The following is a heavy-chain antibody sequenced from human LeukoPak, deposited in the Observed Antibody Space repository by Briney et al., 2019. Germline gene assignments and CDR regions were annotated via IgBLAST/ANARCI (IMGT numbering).Heavy chain of an antibody. CDR3: AGHGGSSWSLDY. CDR1: GASISSFY. CDR2: IYTSGST. V-gene: IGHV4-4*09. J-gene: IGHJ4*02. D-gene: IGHD6-13*01. Sequence: PSETLSLTCTVSGASISSFYWSWIRQPPGKGLEWIGYIYTSGSTNYNPSLKSRVTISIDTSKNQFSLQLGCLRAADTAVYYCAGHGGSSWSLDYWGEGTLVTVSS.